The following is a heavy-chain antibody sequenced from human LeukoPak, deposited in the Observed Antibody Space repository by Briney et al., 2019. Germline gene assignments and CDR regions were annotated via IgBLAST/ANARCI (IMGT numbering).Heavy chain of an antibody. V-gene: IGHV3-53*01. CDR3: AKDDDWGRFNH. CDR1: GFTVSSNY. Sequence: GGSLRLSCAASGFTVSSNYMTWVRQAPGKGLEWVSVIYKNAITYYADTVKGRFTISRDNSKNTLYLQMNSLRADDTAVYYCAKDDDWGRFNHWGQGTLVTVSS. D-gene: IGHD3-16*01. CDR2: IYKNAIT. J-gene: IGHJ1*01.